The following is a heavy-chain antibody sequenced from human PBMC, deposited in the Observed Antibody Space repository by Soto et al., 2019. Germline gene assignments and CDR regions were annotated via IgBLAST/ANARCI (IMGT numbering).Heavy chain of an antibody. Sequence: ASVKVSCKASGYTFTNYYMHWVRQAPGQGLEWMGLINPRGDGTNYAQKFQGRVSMTKDTSTNTGYMELSSLGSEDTAVYYCASTMYCSGGSCYSGRVDYYYGMDIWGQGTTVTVSS. CDR2: INPRGDGT. CDR1: GYTFTNYY. J-gene: IGHJ6*02. V-gene: IGHV1-46*01. D-gene: IGHD2-15*01. CDR3: ASTMYCSGGSCYSGRVDYYYGMDI.